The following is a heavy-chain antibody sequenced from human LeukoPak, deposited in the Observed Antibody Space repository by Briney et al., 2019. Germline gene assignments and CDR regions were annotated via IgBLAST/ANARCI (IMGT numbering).Heavy chain of an antibody. Sequence: SVKVSCKASGGTFSGYAISWVRQAPGQGLEWMGGIIPIFGTANYAQKFQGRVTITADESTSTAYMELSSLRSEDTAVYYCARAGYCSGGSCSTDAFDIWGQGTMVTVSS. CDR1: GGTFSGYA. D-gene: IGHD2-15*01. J-gene: IGHJ3*02. CDR3: ARAGYCSGGSCSTDAFDI. V-gene: IGHV1-69*13. CDR2: IIPIFGTA.